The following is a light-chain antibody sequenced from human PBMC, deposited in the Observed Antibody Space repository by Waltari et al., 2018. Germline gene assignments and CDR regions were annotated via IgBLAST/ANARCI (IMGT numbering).Light chain of an antibody. CDR2: DVS. CDR3: SSYTTSSTVV. V-gene: IGLV2-14*03. Sequence: QSALTQPASVSGSPGQSITISCTGTSSDLGYYIYVSWYQQHPGKAPKLMIYDVSNRPSGVSNRFSGSKSGNTASLTISGLQAEDEADYYCSSYTTSSTVVFGGGTKLTVL. J-gene: IGLJ2*01. CDR1: SSDLGYYIY.